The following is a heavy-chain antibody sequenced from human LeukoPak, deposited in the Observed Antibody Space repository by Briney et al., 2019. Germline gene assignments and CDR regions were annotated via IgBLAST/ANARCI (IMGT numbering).Heavy chain of an antibody. CDR3: ARDNYYGSASYINY. CDR1: GFTFSSYG. CDR2: IRYDGSNK. J-gene: IGHJ4*02. V-gene: IGHV3-30*02. Sequence: GGSLRLSCAASGFTFSSYGMHWVRQAPGKGLEWVAFIRYDGSNKYYADSVKGRFTISRDNSKNTLYLQMNSLRAEDTAVYYCARDNYYGSASYINYWGQGTLVTVSS. D-gene: IGHD3-10*01.